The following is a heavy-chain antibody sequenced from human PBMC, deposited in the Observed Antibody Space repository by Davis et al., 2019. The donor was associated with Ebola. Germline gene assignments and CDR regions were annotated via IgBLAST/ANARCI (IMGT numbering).Heavy chain of an antibody. Sequence: GESLKISCAASGFTFSSYSMNWVRQAPGKGLEWVSGISWNGGTIGYAGSVKGRFTISRDNAKNSLYLQMNSLRAEDTAVYYCARDTYYYGFDYWGQGTLVTVSS. CDR2: ISWNGGTI. V-gene: IGHV3-48*04. CDR3: ARDTYYYGFDY. J-gene: IGHJ4*02. CDR1: GFTFSSYS. D-gene: IGHD3-10*01.